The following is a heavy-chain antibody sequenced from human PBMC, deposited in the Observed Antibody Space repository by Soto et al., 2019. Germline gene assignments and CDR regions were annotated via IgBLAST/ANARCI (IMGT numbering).Heavy chain of an antibody. D-gene: IGHD1-26*01. J-gene: IGHJ4*02. CDR1: GYTFINYN. CDR3: ARDITGATGDY. CDR2: ISTSNGDT. V-gene: IGHV1-18*01. Sequence: GPEVKEPGASVRVSCKASGYTFINYNIFWVRQAPGQGLEWMGWISTSNGDTNYAQNFQGRVTMTTDTSTTTAYVELRSLRYDDTAVYYCARDITGATGDYWGQGPLVTVSS.